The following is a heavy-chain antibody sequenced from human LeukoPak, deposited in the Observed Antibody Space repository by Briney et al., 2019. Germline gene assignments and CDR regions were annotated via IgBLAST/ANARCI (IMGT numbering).Heavy chain of an antibody. CDR3: AREMATNGEIDY. CDR2: IYHSGST. V-gene: IGHV4-30-2*01. CDR1: GGSISSGGYS. D-gene: IGHD5-24*01. J-gene: IGHJ4*02. Sequence: PSQTPSLTCAVSGGSISSGGYSWSWIRQPPGKGLEWIGYIYHSGSTYYNPSLKSRVTISVDRSKNQFSLKLSSVTAADTAVYYCAREMATNGEIDYWGQGTLVTVSS.